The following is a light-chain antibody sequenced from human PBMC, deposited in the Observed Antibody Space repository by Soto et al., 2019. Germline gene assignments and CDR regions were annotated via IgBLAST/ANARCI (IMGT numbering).Light chain of an antibody. V-gene: IGKV1-5*03. CDR3: QQYNYYPYT. CDR1: QSVGPW. Sequence: DIRMTQSPSTLSASLEDRVTITCRASQSVGPWLAWYQQKTGKAPNLLIYMASRLESGVPSRFSSSGSGTEFTLTISRLQPDDFATYYCQQYNYYPYTFGQGTNLEIK. CDR2: MAS. J-gene: IGKJ2*01.